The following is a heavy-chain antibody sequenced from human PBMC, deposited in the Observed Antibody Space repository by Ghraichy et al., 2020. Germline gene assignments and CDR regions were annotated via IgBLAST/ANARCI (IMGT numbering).Heavy chain of an antibody. CDR2: ISPKGDYT. CDR1: GFTFSTYA. Sequence: GGSPRLSCSASGFTFSTYAMHWFRQAPGKGLEYVSGISPKGDYTYYADSVKGRFIISRDNFKNTLHLQMSSLRTDETAVYRCAGGIDYWRLGTLVTVSS. V-gene: IGHV3-64D*06. CDR3: AGGIDY. D-gene: IGHD1-26*01. J-gene: IGHJ4*02.